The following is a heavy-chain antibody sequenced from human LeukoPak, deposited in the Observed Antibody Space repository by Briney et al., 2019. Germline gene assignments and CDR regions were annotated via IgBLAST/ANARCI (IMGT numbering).Heavy chain of an antibody. D-gene: IGHD5-18*01. CDR3: AREVGTERWFDP. J-gene: IGHJ5*02. CDR1: GGFVSNRSYS. CDR2: IYYSGNT. V-gene: IGHV4-39*02. Sequence: SETLSLTCTVSGGFVSNRSYSWGWIRQPPGKGLEWIGSIYYSGNTYYNPSLKSRVTISVDTSKNQFSLKLSSVTAADTAVYHCAREVGTERWFDPWGQGTRVTVSS.